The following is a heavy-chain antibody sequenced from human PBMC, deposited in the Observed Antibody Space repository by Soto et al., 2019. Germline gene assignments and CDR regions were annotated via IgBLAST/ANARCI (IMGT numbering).Heavy chain of an antibody. D-gene: IGHD3-3*01. Sequence: ESLKISCKGSGYNFAGYWIAWVRQMPGKGLELMGIIYPSDSDTRYRPSFQGQVTILADKSISSAYLQWSSLRASDTAMYYCARGGVSTRTFDYWGQGTPVTVSS. CDR1: GYNFAGYW. J-gene: IGHJ4*02. CDR2: IYPSDSDT. V-gene: IGHV5-51*01. CDR3: ARGGVSTRTFDY.